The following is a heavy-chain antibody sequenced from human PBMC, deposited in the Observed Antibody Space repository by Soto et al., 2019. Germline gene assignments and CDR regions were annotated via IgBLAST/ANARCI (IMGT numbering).Heavy chain of an antibody. D-gene: IGHD2-15*01. V-gene: IGHV3-9*01. Sequence: PGGSLRLSCAASGFTFDDYAMHWVRQAPGKGLEWVSGISWNSGSIGYADSVKGRFTISRDNAKNSLYLQMNSLRAEDTALYYCEKTGCSGGSCYSFDYWGQGTLVTVS. CDR1: GFTFDDYA. CDR2: ISWNSGSI. CDR3: EKTGCSGGSCYSFDY. J-gene: IGHJ4*02.